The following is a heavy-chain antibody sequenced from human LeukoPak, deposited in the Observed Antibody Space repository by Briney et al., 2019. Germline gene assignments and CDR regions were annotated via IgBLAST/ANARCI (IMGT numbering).Heavy chain of an antibody. CDR2: ISYDGSNK. V-gene: IGHV3-30*03. Sequence: GGSLRLSCAASGFTFSSYGMHWVRQAPGKGLEWVAVISYDGSNKYYADSVKGRFTISRDNSKNTLYLQMNSLRVEDTAVYYCATLPYYYDSSGSYYFDYWGQGTLVTVFS. CDR3: ATLPYYYDSSGSYYFDY. J-gene: IGHJ4*02. D-gene: IGHD3-22*01. CDR1: GFTFSSYG.